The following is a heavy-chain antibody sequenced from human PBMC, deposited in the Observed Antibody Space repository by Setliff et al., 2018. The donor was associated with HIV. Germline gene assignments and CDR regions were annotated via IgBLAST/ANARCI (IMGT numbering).Heavy chain of an antibody. J-gene: IGHJ4*02. CDR3: SADVPEVSSPIDY. Sequence: LRLSCGASGFTFRNAWMIWVRQAPGRGLECVGRIKSKGDGGTTDFVAPVKGRFTISRDDSKNTLYLQMDSLRTEDTAVYYCSADVPEVSSPIDYWGQGTLVTVSS. D-gene: IGHD2-8*01. CDR1: GFTFRNAW. V-gene: IGHV3-15*01. CDR2: IKSKGDGGTT.